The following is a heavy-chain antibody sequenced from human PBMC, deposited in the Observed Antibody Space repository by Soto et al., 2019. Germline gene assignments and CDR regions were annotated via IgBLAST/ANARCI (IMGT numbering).Heavy chain of an antibody. J-gene: IGHJ3*02. D-gene: IGHD1-20*01. V-gene: IGHV3-7*01. CDR2: MNEDANTK. CDR1: GFPFKTYW. Sequence: HPGGSLRLSCEVSGFPFKTYWMSWVRQAPGKGLEWLANMNEDANTKYYVDSVKGRFPILGDSAGKSLFLKMASLRAEDTAVYFCAAYNTSRHAAFDIWGRGTLVTVSS. CDR3: AAYNTSRHAAFDI.